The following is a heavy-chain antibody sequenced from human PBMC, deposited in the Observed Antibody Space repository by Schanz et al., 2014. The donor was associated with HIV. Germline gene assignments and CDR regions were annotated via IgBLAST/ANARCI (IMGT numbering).Heavy chain of an antibody. D-gene: IGHD3-10*01. Sequence: QVLLHQWGAGLLKPSETLSLSCTVSGGSFSFYYWSWVRQPPGKGLEWIGRIYSGGTTNYNPSLKGRVPISVDTSKTQFSLKLTSVTAADTAVYYCAGVLLWFGELLPDSWGQGTLVTVSS. CDR2: IYSGGTT. J-gene: IGHJ5*01. V-gene: IGHV4-59*10. CDR1: GGSFSFYY. CDR3: AGVLLWFGELLPDS.